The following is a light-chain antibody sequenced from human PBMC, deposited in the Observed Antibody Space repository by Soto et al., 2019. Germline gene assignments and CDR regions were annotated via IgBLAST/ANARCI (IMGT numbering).Light chain of an antibody. CDR3: CSSADIYSA. Sequence: QSVLTQPRSVSGSPGQSVTISCTGTSSDVGRFNYVSWYQQHPGKAPKLIIYDVTERPSGVPDRFSASKSGNTASLTISGLQTEDEADYFCCSSADIYSAFGGGTKVTVL. V-gene: IGLV2-11*01. J-gene: IGLJ2*01. CDR2: DVT. CDR1: SSDVGRFNY.